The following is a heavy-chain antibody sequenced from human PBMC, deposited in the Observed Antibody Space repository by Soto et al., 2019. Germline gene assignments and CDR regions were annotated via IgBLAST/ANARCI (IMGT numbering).Heavy chain of an antibody. Sequence: SETLSLTCVAGGDSLRGQSLNWIRQSPGKGLEWIGQLDKSGGTNYNPSLMSRVIISYDTSKNQFSLTLTSVTAADTAVYYCAREYSYGWSGESLDVWGQGTTVTVSS. CDR3: AREYSYGWSGESLDV. CDR1: GDSLRGQS. J-gene: IGHJ6*02. D-gene: IGHD6-19*01. CDR2: LDKSGGT. V-gene: IGHV4-34*01.